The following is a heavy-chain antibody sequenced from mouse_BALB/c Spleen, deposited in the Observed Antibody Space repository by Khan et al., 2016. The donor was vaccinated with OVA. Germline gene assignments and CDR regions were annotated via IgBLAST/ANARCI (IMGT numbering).Heavy chain of an antibody. J-gene: IGHJ2*01. CDR1: GYTFTEYT. CDR3: AREDYDYPFDY. CDR2: VNPNSGGS. D-gene: IGHD2-4*01. V-gene: IGHV1-22*01. Sequence: VQLKESGPELVKPGASVKMSCKTSGYTFTEYTIHWVKQSHGKSLEWIGGVNPNSGGSTYIRKFRDKATLTVDKSSSTAYMELRSLTSEDSAVYYCAREDYDYPFDYWGQGTTLTVSS.